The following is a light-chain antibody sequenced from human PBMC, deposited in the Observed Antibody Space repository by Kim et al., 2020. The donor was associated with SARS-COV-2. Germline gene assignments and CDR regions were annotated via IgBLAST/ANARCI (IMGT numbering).Light chain of an antibody. CDR3: QQYNNWPWT. V-gene: IGKV3-15*01. CDR2: RAS. Sequence: IVMTQSPATLSVSPGERATLSCRANENIGTYLAWCQQKPGQAPKFLISRASTRATGVPARFTGSGSGTEFTLTISSLQSEDFAVYHCQQYNNWPWTFGQGTKVDIK. J-gene: IGKJ1*01. CDR1: ENIGTY.